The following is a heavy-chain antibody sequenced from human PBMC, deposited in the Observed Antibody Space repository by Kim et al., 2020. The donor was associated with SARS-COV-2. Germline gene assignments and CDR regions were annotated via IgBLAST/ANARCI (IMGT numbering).Heavy chain of an antibody. V-gene: IGHV3-72*01. D-gene: IGHD6-19*01. J-gene: IGHJ3*01. Sequence: YPTEYPASVKGRFIIQRDDRTNSLYLQMNSLKTEDTAMYYCARDFQGLSSWGQGTMVTVSS. CDR2: YPT. CDR3: ARDFQGLSS.